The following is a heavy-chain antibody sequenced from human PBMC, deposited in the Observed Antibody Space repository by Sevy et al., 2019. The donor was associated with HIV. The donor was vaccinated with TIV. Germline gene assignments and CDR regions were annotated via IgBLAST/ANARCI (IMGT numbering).Heavy chain of an antibody. CDR3: ERDLRWPARLVTGTTGGFDL. V-gene: IGHV3-74*01. J-gene: IGHJ4*02. Sequence: GGSLRLSCAASGFTFSSYWMHWVRQVPGKGLRWVSRINSNGSATTYADSVKGRFIISRDNAKNTLHLQMSGLSAEDTAVYYCERDLRWPARLVTGTTGGFDLWGQGTMVTVSS. D-gene: IGHD1-20*01. CDR1: GFTFSSYW. CDR2: INSNGSAT.